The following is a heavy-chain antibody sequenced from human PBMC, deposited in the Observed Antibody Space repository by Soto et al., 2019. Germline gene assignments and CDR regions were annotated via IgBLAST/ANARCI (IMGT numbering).Heavy chain of an antibody. V-gene: IGHV3-64*02. CDR2: TGGNGGNT. Sequence: PGGSLRLSCAASGFTFSSYAMHWVRQAPGKGLEYVSGTGGNGGNTYYADSVKGRFRISRDNSKNTLYLQMGSLRTEDMAVYYCARGGSFDCTSTRCYVDYWGQGTLVTSPQ. J-gene: IGHJ4*02. CDR1: GFTFSSYA. D-gene: IGHD2-2*01. CDR3: ARGGSFDCTSTRCYVDY.